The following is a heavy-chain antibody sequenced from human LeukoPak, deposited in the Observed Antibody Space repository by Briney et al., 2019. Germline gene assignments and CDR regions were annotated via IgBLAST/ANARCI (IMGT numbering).Heavy chain of an antibody. CDR2: IRYDGSNK. D-gene: IGHD4-23*01. CDR1: GFTFSNYG. J-gene: IGHJ4*02. Sequence: GGSLRLSCAASGFTFSNYGMHWVRQAPGQGLEWVAFIRYDGSNKYYADSVKGRFTISRDNSKNTLYLQMNSLRAEDTAVYYCAKDRLGVGGGTYYFDYWGQGTLVTVSS. CDR3: AKDRLGVGGGTYYFDY. V-gene: IGHV3-30*02.